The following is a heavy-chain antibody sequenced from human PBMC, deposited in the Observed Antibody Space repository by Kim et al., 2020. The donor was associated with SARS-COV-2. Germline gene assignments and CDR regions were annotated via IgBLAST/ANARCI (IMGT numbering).Heavy chain of an antibody. D-gene: IGHD6-19*01. CDR1: GFTFSSYA. Sequence: GGSLRLSCAASGFTFSSYAMHWVRQAPGKGLEWVAVISYDGSNKYYADSVKGRFTISRDNSKNTLYLQMNSLRAEDTAVYYCARVVGLIAVAGTGAFDIWGQGTMVTVSS. CDR3: ARVVGLIAVAGTGAFDI. V-gene: IGHV3-30-3*01. CDR2: ISYDGSNK. J-gene: IGHJ3*02.